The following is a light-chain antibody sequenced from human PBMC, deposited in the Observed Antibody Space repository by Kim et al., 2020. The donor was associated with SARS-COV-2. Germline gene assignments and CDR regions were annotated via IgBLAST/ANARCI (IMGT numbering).Light chain of an antibody. J-gene: IGLJ3*02. CDR2: RIN. CDR1: TSNIGTNY. Sequence: GQGITISCSGSTSNIGTNYVYWYRQLPGAAPKLLISRINQRPSGVPDRFSGSNSGSSASLAISGLRPEDEAEYYCAAWDDRRSGWVFGGGTQLTVL. V-gene: IGLV1-47*01. CDR3: AAWDDRRSGWV.